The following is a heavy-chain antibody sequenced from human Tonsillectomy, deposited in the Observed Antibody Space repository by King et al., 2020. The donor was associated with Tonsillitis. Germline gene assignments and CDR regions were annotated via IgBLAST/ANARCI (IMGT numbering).Heavy chain of an antibody. V-gene: IGHV1-2*02. D-gene: IGHD2-21*02. CDR2: INPNSGGT. CDR3: ASALEYCGGDCYDYYFDY. Sequence: QLVQSGAEVKKPGASVKVSCKASGYTFTGYYMHWVRQAPGQGLEWMGWINPNSGGTNYAQKFQGRVTMTRDTSISTAYMELSRLRSDDTAVYYCASALEYCGGDCYDYYFDYWGQGTLVTVSS. CDR1: GYTFTGYY. J-gene: IGHJ4*02.